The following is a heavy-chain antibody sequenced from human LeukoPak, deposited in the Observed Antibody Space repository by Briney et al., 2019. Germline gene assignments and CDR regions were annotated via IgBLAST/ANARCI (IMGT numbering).Heavy chain of an antibody. CDR1: GFTFSSYA. CDR2: IYSGGST. J-gene: IGHJ4*02. Sequence: GGSLRLSCAASGFTFSSYAMSWVRQAPGKGLEWVSVIYSGGSTYYADSVKGRFTISRDNSKNTLYLQMNSLRAEDTAVYYCFSTVAGGEIFDYWGQGTLVTVSS. D-gene: IGHD6-19*01. CDR3: FSTVAGGEIFDY. V-gene: IGHV3-66*02.